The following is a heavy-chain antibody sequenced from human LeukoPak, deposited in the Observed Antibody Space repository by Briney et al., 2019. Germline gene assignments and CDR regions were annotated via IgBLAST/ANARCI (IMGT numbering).Heavy chain of an antibody. CDR1: GGSISSSSYY. J-gene: IGHJ4*02. CDR3: ARSVDSLLNFDY. Sequence: SETLSLTCTVSGGSISSSSYYWGWFRQPPGKGLEWIGSISYSGSTYYNPSLKSRVTISVDTSKNQFSLKLSSVTAADTAVYYCARSVDSLLNFDYWGQGTLVTVSS. V-gene: IGHV4-39*01. D-gene: IGHD3-22*01. CDR2: ISYSGST.